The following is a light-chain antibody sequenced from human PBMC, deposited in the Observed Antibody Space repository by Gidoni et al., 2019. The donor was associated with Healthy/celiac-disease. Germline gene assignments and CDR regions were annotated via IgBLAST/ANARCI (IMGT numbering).Light chain of an antibody. V-gene: IGKV3-15*01. CDR3: QQYNNWPPWT. CDR2: GAS. CDR1: QSVSSN. J-gene: IGKJ1*01. Sequence: EIVMPQSPATLSVSPGERATLSCRASQSVSSNLAWYQQKPRQAPRLLIYGASTRATGIPARFSGSGSGTEFTITISSRQSEDFAVYYCQQYNNWPPWTFGQGTKVEIK.